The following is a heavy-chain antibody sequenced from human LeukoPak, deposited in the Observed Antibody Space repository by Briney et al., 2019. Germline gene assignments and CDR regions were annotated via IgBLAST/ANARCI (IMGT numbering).Heavy chain of an antibody. CDR1: GGTFSSYA. V-gene: IGHV1-69*05. Sequence: SVKVSCKASGGTFSSYAISWVRQAPGQGLEWMGRIIPIFGTANYAQKFQGRVTITTDESTSTAYMELSSLRSEDTAMYYCARDAITRGIIDYWGQGTLVTVSS. CDR2: IIPIFGTA. CDR3: ARDAITRGIIDY. D-gene: IGHD3-10*01. J-gene: IGHJ4*02.